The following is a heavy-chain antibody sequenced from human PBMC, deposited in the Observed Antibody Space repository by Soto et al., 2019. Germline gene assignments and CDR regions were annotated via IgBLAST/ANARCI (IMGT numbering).Heavy chain of an antibody. D-gene: IGHD3-22*01. CDR2: ISAYNGNT. J-gene: IGHJ4*02. V-gene: IGHV1-18*01. CDR1: GYPFTSYG. CDR3: ARDSSGYYWFWAY. Sequence: GDSVKVCFKASGYPFTSYGISLVRQAPGQGLEWMGWISAYNGNTNYAQKLQGRVTMTTDTSTSTAYMELRSLRSDDTAVYYCARDSSGYYWFWAYWGQGTMVTVSS.